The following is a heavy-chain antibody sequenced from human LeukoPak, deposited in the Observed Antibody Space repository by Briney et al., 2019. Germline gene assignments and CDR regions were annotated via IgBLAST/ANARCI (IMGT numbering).Heavy chain of an antibody. D-gene: IGHD3-16*01. CDR2: VSPYSAYA. CDR1: GDSTNTYG. V-gene: IGHV1-18*04. Sequence: ASVKVSCKASGDSTNTYGVVWVRQAPGQGLEWIGWVSPYSAYAKYADALQGRVTMTTDTSTTTSYMELRSLRSDDAAVYFCANVAKGRYFSYYMDSWGKGTTVTVS. CDR3: ANVAKGRYFSYYMDS. J-gene: IGHJ6*03.